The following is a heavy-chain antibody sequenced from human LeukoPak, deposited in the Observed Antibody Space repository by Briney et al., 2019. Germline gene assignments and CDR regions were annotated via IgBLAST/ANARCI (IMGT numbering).Heavy chain of an antibody. V-gene: IGHV4-34*01. J-gene: IGHJ4*02. CDR3: ARRRSGRAHDY. D-gene: IGHD2-15*01. CDR2: INHSGST. CDR1: GGSFSGYY. Sequence: PSETLSLTCAVYGGSFSGYYWSWIRQPPGKGLQWIGEINHSGSTNYNPSLKSRVTLSVDTSKNYFSLSLSSVTAADTAVYYCARRRSGRAHDYWGQGTLVTVSS.